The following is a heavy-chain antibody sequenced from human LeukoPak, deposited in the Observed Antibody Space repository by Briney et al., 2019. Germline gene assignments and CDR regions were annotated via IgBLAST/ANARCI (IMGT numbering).Heavy chain of an antibody. CDR2: INHSGST. J-gene: IGHJ6*03. CDR1: GGSFSGYY. Sequence: SETLSLTCAVYGGSFSGYYWSWIRQPPGKGLEWIGEINHSGSTNYSPSLKSRVTMSVDTSKNQFSLKLSSVTAADTAMYYCARVGVQIVVVPAATTQTTYYYMDVWDKGTTVTVSS. V-gene: IGHV4-34*01. D-gene: IGHD2-2*01. CDR3: ARVGVQIVVVPAATTQTTYYYMDV.